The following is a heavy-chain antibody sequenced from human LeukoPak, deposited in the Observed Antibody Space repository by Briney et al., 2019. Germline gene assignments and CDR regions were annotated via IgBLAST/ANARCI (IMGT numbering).Heavy chain of an antibody. V-gene: IGHV3-21*01. D-gene: IGHD2-21*02. J-gene: IGHJ3*02. CDR1: GFTFSSYS. CDR2: ISSSSSYI. CDR3: ARDSEGDIEGAFDI. Sequence: GGSLRLSCAASGFTFSSYSMNWVRQAPGKGLEWVSSISSSSSYIYYADSVKGRFTISRDNAKNSLYLQMNSLRAEDTAVYYCARDSEGDIEGAFDIWGQGTMVTVSS.